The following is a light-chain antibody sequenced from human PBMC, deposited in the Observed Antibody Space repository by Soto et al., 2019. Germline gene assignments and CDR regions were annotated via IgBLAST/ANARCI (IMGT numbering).Light chain of an antibody. CDR3: GTWDSSLSAGV. Sequence: SVLTQPPSVSAAPGQKVTISCSGSSSNIGNNYVSWYQQLPGTAPKLLIYENNKRPSGIPDRFSGSKSGTSATLGITGLQTGDEAVYYCGTWDSSLSAGVFGGGTQLTVL. J-gene: IGLJ3*02. V-gene: IGLV1-51*02. CDR2: ENN. CDR1: SSNIGNNY.